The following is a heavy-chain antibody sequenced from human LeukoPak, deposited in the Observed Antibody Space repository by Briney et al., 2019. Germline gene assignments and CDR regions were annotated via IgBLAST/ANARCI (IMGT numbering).Heavy chain of an antibody. J-gene: IGHJ4*02. CDR3: ARDRYYYDSSGSHFDY. Sequence: SETLSLTCTVSGGSISSYYWSWIRQPAGKGLEWIGRIHTSGSTNYNPSLKSRVTMSVDTSKNQFALKLSSVTAAYTAVYYCARDRYYYDSSGSHFDYWGQGPLVTVSS. CDR1: GGSISSYY. V-gene: IGHV4-4*07. CDR2: IHTSGST. D-gene: IGHD3-22*01.